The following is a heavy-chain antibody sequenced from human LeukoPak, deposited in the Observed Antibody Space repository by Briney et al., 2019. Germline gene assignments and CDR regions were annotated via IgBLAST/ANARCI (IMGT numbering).Heavy chain of an antibody. J-gene: IGHJ4*02. V-gene: IGHV4-59*01. D-gene: IGHD3-9*01. Sequence: SETLSLTCTVSGGSISSYYWSWIRQPPGKGLEWIGYIYYSGSTNYNPSLKSRVTISVDTSKNQFSLKLSSVTAADTAVYYCASGRSYDTLTGYSFDYWGQGTLVTVSS. CDR3: ASGRSYDTLTGYSFDY. CDR2: IYYSGST. CDR1: GGSISSYY.